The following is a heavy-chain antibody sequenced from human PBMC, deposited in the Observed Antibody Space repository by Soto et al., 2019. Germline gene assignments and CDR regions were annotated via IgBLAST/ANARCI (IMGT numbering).Heavy chain of an antibody. D-gene: IGHD2-2*01. V-gene: IGHV1-18*01. Sequence: ASVKVSCKASGYTFTSYGISWVRQAPGQGLEWMGWISAYNGNTNYAQKLQGRVTMTTDTSTSTAYMELRSLRSDDTAVYYCARDAAQDIVVGHPNPHAFDIWGQGTMVTVSS. CDR3: ARDAAQDIVVGHPNPHAFDI. CDR1: GYTFTSYG. J-gene: IGHJ3*02. CDR2: ISAYNGNT.